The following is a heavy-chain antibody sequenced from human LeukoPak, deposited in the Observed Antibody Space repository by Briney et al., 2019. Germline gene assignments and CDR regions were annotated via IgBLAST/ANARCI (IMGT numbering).Heavy chain of an antibody. V-gene: IGHV3-23*01. CDR3: AKPGFSYCSSTSCQHFDY. J-gene: IGHJ4*02. D-gene: IGHD2-2*01. CDR2: ISGSGGST. Sequence: GGSLRLSCAASGFTFSSYAMSWVRQAPGKGLEWVSAISGSGGSTYYADSVKGRLTIFRDNSKNTLYLQMNSLRAEDTAVYYCAKPGFSYCSSTSCQHFDYWGQGTLVTVSS. CDR1: GFTFSSYA.